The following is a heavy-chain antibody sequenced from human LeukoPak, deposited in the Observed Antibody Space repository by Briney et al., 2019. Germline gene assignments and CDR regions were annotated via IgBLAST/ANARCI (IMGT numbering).Heavy chain of an antibody. J-gene: IGHJ4*02. Sequence: GGSLILSCAASGFTFSTYSMNWVRQAPGKGLEWVSYISSGSGTINYADSVKGRFTISRDNAKNSLYLQMNSLRDEDTAVYYCARSRIVGATTPLDYWGQGTLVTVSS. D-gene: IGHD1-26*01. V-gene: IGHV3-48*02. CDR3: ARSRIVGATTPLDY. CDR2: ISSGSGTI. CDR1: GFTFSTYS.